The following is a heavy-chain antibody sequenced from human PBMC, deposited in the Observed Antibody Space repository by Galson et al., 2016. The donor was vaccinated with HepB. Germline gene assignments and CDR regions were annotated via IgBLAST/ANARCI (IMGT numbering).Heavy chain of an antibody. J-gene: IGHJ4*02. CDR2: IYPGDSDT. CDR3: ATEVGGQQPIRRGDYFDY. CDR1: GYSFTSYW. V-gene: IGHV5-51*01. D-gene: IGHD6-13*01. Sequence: QSGAEVKKPGESLKISCKGSGYSFTSYWIGWVRQIPGKGLEWMGIIYPGDSDTRYSPSFQGQVTISADKSISTAYLQWSSLKASDTAMYYSATEVGGQQPIRRGDYFDYWGQGTLVTVSS.